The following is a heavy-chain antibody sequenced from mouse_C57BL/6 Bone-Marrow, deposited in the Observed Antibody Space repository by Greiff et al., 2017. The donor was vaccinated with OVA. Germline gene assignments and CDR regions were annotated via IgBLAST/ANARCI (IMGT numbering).Heavy chain of an antibody. CDR1: GYPFTSYW. V-gene: IGHV1-69*01. CDR3: ARNGYRTYWYFDV. J-gene: IGHJ1*03. CDR2: IDPSDSYT. Sequence: VQLQQPGAELVLPGASVKLSCKASGYPFTSYWMPWVTQSPGQGLEWIGAIDPSDSYTNYNQKFKGKSTLTVDKSSSTAYMQLSSLTSEDSAVYYCARNGYRTYWYFDVWGTGTTVTVSS. D-gene: IGHD2-2*01.